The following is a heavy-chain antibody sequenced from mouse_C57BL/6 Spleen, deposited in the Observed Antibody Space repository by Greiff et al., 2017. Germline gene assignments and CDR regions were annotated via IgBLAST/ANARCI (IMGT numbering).Heavy chain of an antibody. J-gene: IGHJ4*01. V-gene: IGHV1-4*01. D-gene: IGHD2-3*01. CDR2: INPSSGYT. CDR1: GYTFTSYT. CDR3: ASPHGYFTLDY. Sequence: VQLQQSGAELARPGASVKMSCKASGYTFTSYTMHWVKQRPGQGLEWIGYINPSSGYTKYNQKFKDKATLTADKSSSTAYMQLSSLTSEDSAVYYCASPHGYFTLDYRGQGTSVTVSS.